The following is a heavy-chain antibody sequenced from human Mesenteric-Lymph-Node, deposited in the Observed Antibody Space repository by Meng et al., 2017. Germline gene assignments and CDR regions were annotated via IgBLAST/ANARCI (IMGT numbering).Heavy chain of an antibody. CDR2: IYYSGST. Sequence: QLHLQDSGPGLVKPSETLSLTCTVSGGSISSSSYYWGWIRQPPGKGLEWIGSIYYSGSTYYNPSLKSRVTISVDTSKNQFSLKLSSVTAADTAVYYCASPLGILGIVDLWGRGTLVTVSS. D-gene: IGHD7-27*01. CDR3: ASPLGILGIVDL. CDR1: GGSISSSSYY. V-gene: IGHV4-39*01. J-gene: IGHJ2*01.